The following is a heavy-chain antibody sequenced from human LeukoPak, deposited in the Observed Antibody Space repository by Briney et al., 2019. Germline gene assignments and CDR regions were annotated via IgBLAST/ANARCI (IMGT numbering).Heavy chain of an antibody. V-gene: IGHV1-2*02. CDR1: GYTFTGYY. CDR3: VTIGYSSGWYYFDY. D-gene: IGHD6-19*01. Sequence: ASVKVSCKASGYTFTGYYMHWVRQAPGQGLEWMGWINPNSGGTNYAQKFQGRVTMTRDTSISTAYMELSRLRSDDTAVYYCVTIGYSSGWYYFDYWGQGTLVTVSS. J-gene: IGHJ4*02. CDR2: INPNSGGT.